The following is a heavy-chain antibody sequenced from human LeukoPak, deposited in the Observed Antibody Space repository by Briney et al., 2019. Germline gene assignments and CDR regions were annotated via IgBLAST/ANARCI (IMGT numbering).Heavy chain of an antibody. D-gene: IGHD3-22*01. Sequence: LRLSCAASGFTFSSYAMSWIRQHPGKGLEWIGYIYYSGSTYYNPSLKSRVTISVDTSKNQFSLKLSSVTAADTAVYYCAREGVVVTAFDIWGQGTMVTVSS. J-gene: IGHJ3*02. CDR1: GFTFSSYA. CDR2: IYYSGST. CDR3: AREGVVVTAFDI. V-gene: IGHV4-31*02.